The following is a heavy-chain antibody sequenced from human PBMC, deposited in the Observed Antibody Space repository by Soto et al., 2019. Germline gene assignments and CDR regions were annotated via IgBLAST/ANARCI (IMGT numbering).Heavy chain of an antibody. CDR1: GGTFSSYA. J-gene: IGHJ6*02. V-gene: IGHV1-69*13. Sequence: SVKVSCKASGGTFSSYAISWVRQAPGQGLEWMGGIIPIFGIANYAQKFQGRVTITADESTSTAYMELSSLRSEDTAVYYCAGNYYDSSGYSSPLYYYGMDVWGQGTTVTVSS. CDR3: AGNYYDSSGYSSPLYYYGMDV. D-gene: IGHD3-22*01. CDR2: IIPIFGIA.